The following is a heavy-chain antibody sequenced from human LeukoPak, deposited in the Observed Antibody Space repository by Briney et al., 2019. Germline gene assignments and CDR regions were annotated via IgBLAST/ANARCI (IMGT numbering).Heavy chain of an antibody. CDR1: GLTFSGYW. CDR2: INSDGSST. Sequence: RPGGSLRLSCAASGLTFSGYWMHWVRQAPGKGLVWVSRINSDGSSTSYADSVKGRFTISRDNAKNTLYLQMNSLRAEDTAVYYCASGGTMVRGVIFYWGQGTLVTASS. J-gene: IGHJ4*02. D-gene: IGHD3-10*01. V-gene: IGHV3-74*01. CDR3: ASGGTMVRGVIFY.